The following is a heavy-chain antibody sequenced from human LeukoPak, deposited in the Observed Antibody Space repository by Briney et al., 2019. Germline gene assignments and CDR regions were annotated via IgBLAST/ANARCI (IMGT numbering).Heavy chain of an antibody. V-gene: IGHV3-7*03. J-gene: IGHJ4*02. CDR2: IKQDGSEK. D-gene: IGHD3-10*01. Sequence: GGSLRLSCAASGFTFSSYWMSWVRQAPGKGLEWVANIKQDGSEKYYVDSVKGRFTISRDNAKNSLYLQMNSLRAEDTALYYCAKPSHTFYYGSGSALDYWGQGTLVTVSS. CDR1: GFTFSSYW. CDR3: AKPSHTFYYGSGSALDY.